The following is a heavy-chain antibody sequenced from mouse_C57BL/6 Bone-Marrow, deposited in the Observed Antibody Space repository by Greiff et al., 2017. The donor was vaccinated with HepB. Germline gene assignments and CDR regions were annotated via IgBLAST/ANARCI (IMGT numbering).Heavy chain of an antibody. D-gene: IGHD2-4*01. CDR2: IYPRSGNT. CDR1: GYTFTSYG. J-gene: IGHJ3*01. Sequence: QVQLQQSGAELARPGASVKLSCKASGYTFTSYGISWVKQRTGQGLEWIGEIYPRSGNTYYNEKFKGKDTLTADKSSSTAYMELRSLTSEDSAVYFCARDEAFYYDYEFAYWGQGTLVTVSA. CDR3: ARDEAFYYDYEFAY. V-gene: IGHV1-81*01.